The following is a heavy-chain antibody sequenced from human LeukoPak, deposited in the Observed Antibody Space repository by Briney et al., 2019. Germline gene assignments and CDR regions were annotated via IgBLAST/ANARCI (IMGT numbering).Heavy chain of an antibody. CDR3: AKDHYPKIGPRHGMDV. J-gene: IGHJ6*02. V-gene: IGHV1-69*13. Sequence: SVKVSCKASGGTFSSYAISWVRQAPGQGLEWMGGIIPIFGTANYAQKFQGRVTITADESTSTAYMELSSLRSEDTAVYYCAKDHYPKIGPRHGMDVWGQGTTVTVSS. CDR1: GGTFSSYA. CDR2: IIPIFGTA. D-gene: IGHD3-10*01.